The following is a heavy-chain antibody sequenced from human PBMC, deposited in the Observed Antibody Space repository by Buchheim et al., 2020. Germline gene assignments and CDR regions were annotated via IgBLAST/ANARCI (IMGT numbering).Heavy chain of an antibody. CDR2: ISYDGSNK. Sequence: QVQLVESGGGVVQPGRSLRLSCAASGFTFSSYAMHWVRQAPGKGLEWVAVISYDGSNKYYADSVKGRFTISRDNSKNTLYLQMNSLRAEDTAVYYCASGEPYEFWSGYYPIFDYWGQGTL. D-gene: IGHD3-3*01. CDR1: GFTFSSYA. J-gene: IGHJ4*02. CDR3: ASGEPYEFWSGYYPIFDY. V-gene: IGHV3-30*04.